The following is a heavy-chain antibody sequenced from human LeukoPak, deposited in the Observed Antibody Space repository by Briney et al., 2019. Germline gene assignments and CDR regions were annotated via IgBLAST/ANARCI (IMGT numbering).Heavy chain of an antibody. V-gene: IGHV4-30-2*01. CDR3: ARDRSSSSWLN. Sequence: SETLSLTCTVSGGSISSGGYYWSWIRQPPGKGLEWIGYIYHSGSTYYNPSLKSRVTMSVDRSKNQFSLKLSSVTAADTSVYYCARDRSSSSWLNWGQGTLVTVSS. J-gene: IGHJ4*02. D-gene: IGHD2-2*01. CDR2: IYHSGST. CDR1: GGSISSGGYY.